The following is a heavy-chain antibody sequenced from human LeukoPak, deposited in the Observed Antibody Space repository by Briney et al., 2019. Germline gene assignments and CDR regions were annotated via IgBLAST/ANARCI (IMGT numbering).Heavy chain of an antibody. Sequence: ASVKVSCKASGYTFTNYAMSWVRQAPGQGLEWMGWINTNTGNPTYAQGFTGRFVFSLDTSVSTAYAQILSLKAEDTAVYYCARGARDGALDYWGQGTLVTVSS. J-gene: IGHJ4*02. CDR2: INTNTGNP. CDR3: ARGARDGALDY. D-gene: IGHD3-10*01. CDR1: GYTFTNYA. V-gene: IGHV7-4-1*01.